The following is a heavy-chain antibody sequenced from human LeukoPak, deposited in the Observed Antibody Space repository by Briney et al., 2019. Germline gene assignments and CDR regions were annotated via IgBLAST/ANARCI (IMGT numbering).Heavy chain of an antibody. Sequence: PSETLSLTCTVSGGSISSSSYYWGWIRQPPGKGLEWIGEINHSGSTNYNPSLKSRVTISVDTSKNQFSLKLSSVTAADTAVYYCARMRMATIPIRFRFAFDIWGQGTMVTVSS. V-gene: IGHV4-39*07. CDR1: GGSISSSSYY. J-gene: IGHJ3*02. CDR3: ARMRMATIPIRFRFAFDI. CDR2: INHSGST. D-gene: IGHD5-24*01.